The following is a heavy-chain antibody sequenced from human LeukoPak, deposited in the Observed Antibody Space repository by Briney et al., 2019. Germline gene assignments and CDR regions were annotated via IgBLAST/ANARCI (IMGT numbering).Heavy chain of an antibody. CDR2: INSDGSYT. D-gene: IGHD2-2*01. Sequence: GGSLRLSCAASGFTFSRYWMHWVRQAPGKGLVWVSRINSDGSYTSYADFVKGRFTISRDNAKNTVYLQMSSLRAEDTAVYYCARICSTTDCLISAWGQGSLVTVSS. J-gene: IGHJ4*02. CDR3: ARICSTTDCLISA. V-gene: IGHV3-74*01. CDR1: GFTFSRYW.